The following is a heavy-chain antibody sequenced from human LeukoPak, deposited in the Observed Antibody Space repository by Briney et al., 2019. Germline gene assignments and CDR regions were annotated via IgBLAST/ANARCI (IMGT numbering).Heavy chain of an antibody. V-gene: IGHV3-23*01. Sequence: GGSLRLSCAASGFTFSSYAMSWVRQAPGKGLEWDSAISASGGTTYYADSVKGRFTISRDNSKNTLYLLMNSLRAEDTAVYYCAKDLPPYYYDSSGYSFDYWGQGTLVTVSS. D-gene: IGHD3-22*01. CDR1: GFTFSSYA. J-gene: IGHJ4*02. CDR2: ISASGGTT. CDR3: AKDLPPYYYDSSGYSFDY.